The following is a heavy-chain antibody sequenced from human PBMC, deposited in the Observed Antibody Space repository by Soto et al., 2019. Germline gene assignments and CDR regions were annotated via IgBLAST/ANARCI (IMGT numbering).Heavy chain of an antibody. CDR2: FTGSGGST. CDR1: GFSSSNYA. D-gene: IGHD3-3*01. Sequence: EVQLLESGGGLVQPGGSLRLSCAASGFSSSNYAMSWVRQAPGKGLEWVSGFTGSGGSTYYADSVKGRFTISRDNSRNTLYLQMDSLRAEDTAVYYCGKESVPFYDIWSGYYYYGIDVWGHGTTVTVSS. J-gene: IGHJ6*02. CDR3: GKESVPFYDIWSGYYYYGIDV. V-gene: IGHV3-23*01.